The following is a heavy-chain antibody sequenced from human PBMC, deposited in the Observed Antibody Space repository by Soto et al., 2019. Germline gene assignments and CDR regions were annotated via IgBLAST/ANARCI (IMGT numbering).Heavy chain of an antibody. D-gene: IGHD2-15*01. V-gene: IGHV3-64D*08. CDR3: VKAGFLGYCSGGSCYVFDY. J-gene: IGHJ4*02. CDR2: ISSNGGST. CDR1: GFTFSSYA. Sequence: HPGGSLRLSCSASGFTFSSYAMHWVRQAPGKGLEYVSAISSNGGSTYYADSVKGRFTISRDNSKNTLYLQMSSLRAEDTAVYYCVKAGFLGYCSGGSCYVFDYWGQGTLVTVSS.